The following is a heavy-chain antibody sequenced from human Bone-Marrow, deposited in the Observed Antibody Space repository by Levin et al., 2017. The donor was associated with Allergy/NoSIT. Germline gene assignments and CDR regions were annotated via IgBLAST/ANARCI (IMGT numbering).Heavy chain of an antibody. CDR3: AREVIPRGSSRQWLPLDWFDP. D-gene: IGHD5-12*01. Sequence: GASVKVSCKASGYSFTHYAIHWVRQAPGQRLEWMGWINPVNGNTKYSQNFRGRVTITKDTSASTVYVELSSLRSEDTAVYYCAREVIPRGSSRQWLPLDWFDPWGQGTLVTVSS. CDR1: GYSFTHYA. CDR2: INPVNGNT. J-gene: IGHJ5*02. V-gene: IGHV1-3*01.